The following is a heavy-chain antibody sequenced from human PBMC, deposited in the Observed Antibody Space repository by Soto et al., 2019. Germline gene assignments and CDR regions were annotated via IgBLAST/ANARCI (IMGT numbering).Heavy chain of an antibody. D-gene: IGHD1-1*01. V-gene: IGHV3-66*01. J-gene: IGHJ6*03. CDR1: GFTVSSNY. Sequence: EVQLVESGGGLVQPGGSLRLSCAASGFTVSSNYMSWVRQAPGKGLEWVSVIYSGGSTYYADSVKGRFTISRDNSKNTLYLQMNSLRAEDTAVYYCARAGGLTYYYYYYMDVWGKGTTVTVSS. CDR2: IYSGGST. CDR3: ARAGGLTYYYYYYMDV.